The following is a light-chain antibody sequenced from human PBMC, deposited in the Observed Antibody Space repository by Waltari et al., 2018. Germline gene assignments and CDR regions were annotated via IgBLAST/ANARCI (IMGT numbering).Light chain of an antibody. CDR2: DDS. CDR3: QVWDSSSDHVV. CDR1: KIGRKS. J-gene: IGLJ2*01. Sequence: SFVLTQPPSVSVAPGKTARITCGGNKIGRKSVYWYQQKPGQAPVLVVYDDSDRPSGIPERFSGSNSGNTATLTISRVEAGDEADYYCQVWDSSSDHVVFGGGTKLTVL. V-gene: IGLV3-21*03.